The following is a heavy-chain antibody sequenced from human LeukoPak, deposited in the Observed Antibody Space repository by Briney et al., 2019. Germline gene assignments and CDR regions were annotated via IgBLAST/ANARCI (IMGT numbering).Heavy chain of an antibody. J-gene: IGHJ4*02. CDR2: IYYSGST. D-gene: IGHD2-15*01. CDR3: AGLVVAATTVDY. V-gene: IGHV4-31*03. CDR1: GGSISSGGYY. Sequence: PSETLSLTCTVSGGSISSGGYYWSWIRQHPGKGLEWIGYIYYSGSTYYNPSLKSRVTISVDTSENQFSLKLSSVTAADTAVYYCAGLVVAATTVDYWGQGTLVTVSS.